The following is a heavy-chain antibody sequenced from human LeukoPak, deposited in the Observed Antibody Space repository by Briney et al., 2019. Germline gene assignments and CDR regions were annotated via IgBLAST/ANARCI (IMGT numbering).Heavy chain of an antibody. V-gene: IGHV3-7*04. D-gene: IGHD1-20*01. CDR1: GFTFNNYW. CDR2: IKQDGSQK. CDR3: ARSRESFITGTTPFDY. J-gene: IGHJ4*02. Sequence: GGSLRLSCAASGFTFNNYWMSWVRQAPGKGLEWVANIKQDGSQKHYVDSVKGRFTISRDNAKNTLYLQMNSLRAEDTAVYYCARSRESFITGTTPFDYWGQGTLVTVSP.